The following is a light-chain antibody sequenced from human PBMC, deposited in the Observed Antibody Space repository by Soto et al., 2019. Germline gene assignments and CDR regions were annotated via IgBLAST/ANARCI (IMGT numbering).Light chain of an antibody. V-gene: IGLV2-23*02. Sequence: QSVLTQPASVSGSPGQSVTISCTGSNSYFESYNLVSWYQQFPGKVPKVIIYEVNKRPSGVSDRFSGSKSGGTASLTISGLQAEDEADYYCCSFAGGSSFHVFGTGTKVTVL. CDR1: NSYFESYNL. CDR2: EVN. CDR3: CSFAGGSSFHV. J-gene: IGLJ1*01.